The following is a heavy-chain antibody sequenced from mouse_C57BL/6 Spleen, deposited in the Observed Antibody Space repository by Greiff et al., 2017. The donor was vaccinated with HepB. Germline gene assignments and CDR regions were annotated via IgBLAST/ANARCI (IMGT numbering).Heavy chain of an antibody. CDR3: APTAQATAMDY. CDR2: IYPGDGDT. D-gene: IGHD3-2*02. CDR1: GYAFSSSW. Sequence: LVKPGASVKISCQASGYAFSSSWMNWVKQRPGKGLEWIGRIYPGDGDTNYNGKFKGKATLTADKSSSTAYMQLSSLTSEDSAVYFCAPTAQATAMDYWGQGTSVTVSS. V-gene: IGHV1-82*01. J-gene: IGHJ4*01.